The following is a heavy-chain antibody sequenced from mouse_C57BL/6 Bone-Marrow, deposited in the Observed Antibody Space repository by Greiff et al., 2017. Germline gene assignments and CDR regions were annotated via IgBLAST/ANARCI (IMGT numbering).Heavy chain of an antibody. J-gene: IGHJ4*01. CDR1: GFTFSSYA. D-gene: IGHD5-1*01. CDR2: ISAAGSYT. CDR3: ASVPVYYAMDY. Sequence: EVMLVESGGGLVKPGGSLKLSCAASGFTFSSYAMPWVRQTPEKRLEWVATISAAGSYTYYPDNVKGRFTISRDTAKNNLYLQMSQLKSEDTAMDYCASVPVYYAMDYWGQGTSVTVSS. V-gene: IGHV5-4*03.